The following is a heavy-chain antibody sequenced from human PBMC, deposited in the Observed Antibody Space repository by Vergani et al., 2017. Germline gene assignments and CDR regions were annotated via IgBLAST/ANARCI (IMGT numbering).Heavy chain of an antibody. V-gene: IGHV1-24*01. CDR3: ATDSPHYDYVWGSYRPTFDY. J-gene: IGHJ4*02. D-gene: IGHD3-16*02. CDR1: GYTLTELS. Sequence: QVQLVQSGAEVKKPGASVKVSCKVSGYTLTELSMHWVRQAPGKGLEWMGGFDPEDGETIYAQKFQGRVTMTEDTSTDTAYMVLSSLRSEDTAVYYCATDSPHYDYVWGSYRPTFDYWGQGTLVTVSS. CDR2: FDPEDGET.